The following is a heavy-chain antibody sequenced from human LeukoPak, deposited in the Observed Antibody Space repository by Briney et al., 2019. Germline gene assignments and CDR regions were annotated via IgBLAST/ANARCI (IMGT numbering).Heavy chain of an antibody. D-gene: IGHD3-22*01. V-gene: IGHV4-4*02. CDR2: MYLSGTT. Sequence: PSETLSLTCTVPGDSINSLDLWSWVRQPPGKGLEWIGEMYLSGTTHSNPSVKSRVTISIDKSKNQFFLNLSSVTAADTAVYYCAGLVGRYSSGLYYYYFDYWGQGTLVTVSS. J-gene: IGHJ4*02. CDR1: GDSINSLDL. CDR3: AGLVGRYSSGLYYYYFDY.